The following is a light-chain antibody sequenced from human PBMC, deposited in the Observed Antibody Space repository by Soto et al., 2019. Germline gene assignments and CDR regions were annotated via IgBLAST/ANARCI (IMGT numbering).Light chain of an antibody. Sequence: QSALTQPPSASGSPGQSVTISCTGTSSDVGGYDYVSWYQQHPGRAPKLIIFEVSKRPSGVPDRFSGSKSANTASLTVSGLQAKDEADYYCYSYAGNKYVFGTGTKLTVL. CDR3: YSYAGNKYV. CDR1: SSDVGGYDY. V-gene: IGLV2-8*01. CDR2: EVS. J-gene: IGLJ1*01.